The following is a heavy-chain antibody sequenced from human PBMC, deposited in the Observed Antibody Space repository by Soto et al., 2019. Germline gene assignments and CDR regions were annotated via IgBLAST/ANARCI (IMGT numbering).Heavy chain of an antibody. CDR3: ATEAFSSSMNYYYYYGLDV. J-gene: IGHJ6*02. CDR1: GFTFSNYY. CDR2: ISSSGSTI. V-gene: IGHV3-11*01. Sequence: VGSLRLSCTASGFTFSNYYMNWIRQAPGQGLEWVSYISSSGSTIYYADSVKGRFTISRDNAKNSLSLQMNSLRAEDTAVYYCATEAFSSSMNYYYYYGLDVWGQGTTVTVSS. D-gene: IGHD6-13*01.